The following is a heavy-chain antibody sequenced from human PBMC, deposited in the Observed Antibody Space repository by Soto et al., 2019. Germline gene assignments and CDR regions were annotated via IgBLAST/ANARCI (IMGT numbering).Heavy chain of an antibody. D-gene: IGHD3-3*01. Sequence: QVQLVESGGGVVQPGRSLRLSCAASGFTFNFYAIHWVRQAPGKGLEWVAIVSYDGSDTYYADSVKGRFTISRDNSKNTVFLQMNSLGAGDTGVYYCARDLINGFWSGYDHAPFYAMDVWGQGTTVTVSS. CDR3: ARDLINGFWSGYDHAPFYAMDV. CDR2: VSYDGSDT. J-gene: IGHJ6*02. CDR1: GFTFNFYA. V-gene: IGHV3-30-3*01.